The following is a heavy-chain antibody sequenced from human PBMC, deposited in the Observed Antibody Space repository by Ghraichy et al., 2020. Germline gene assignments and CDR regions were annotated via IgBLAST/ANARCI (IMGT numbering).Heavy chain of an antibody. Sequence: GGSLRLSCAASGFTFGSYWMHWVRQAPGKGLVWVSRIKTDGSSTDYVDSVKGRFTISRDNAKTTVYLQMNSLRAEDTAVYYCVILIPLVSGMDVWGQGTTVTVSS. CDR2: IKTDGSST. CDR3: VILIPLVSGMDV. CDR1: GFTFGSYW. J-gene: IGHJ6*02. D-gene: IGHD2-21*01. V-gene: IGHV3-74*01.